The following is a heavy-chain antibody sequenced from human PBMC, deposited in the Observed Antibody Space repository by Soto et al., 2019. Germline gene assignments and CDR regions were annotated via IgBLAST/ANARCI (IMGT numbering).Heavy chain of an antibody. CDR3: ARVGCSGGSCYSAY. V-gene: IGHV3-48*03. D-gene: IGHD2-15*01. CDR2: ISSSGSTI. CDR1: GFTFSSYE. Sequence: EVQLVESGGGLVQPGGSLRLSCAASGFTFSSYEMNWVRQAPGKGLEWVSYISSSGSTIYYADSVKGRFTISRDNANNSLYLQMNSLRAEDTAVYYCARVGCSGGSCYSAYWGQGTLVTVSS. J-gene: IGHJ4*02.